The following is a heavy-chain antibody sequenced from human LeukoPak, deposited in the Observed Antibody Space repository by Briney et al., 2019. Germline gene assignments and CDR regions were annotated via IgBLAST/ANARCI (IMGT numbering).Heavy chain of an antibody. D-gene: IGHD2-2*02. Sequence: SETLSLTCTVSGGSISSYYWSWIRQPPGKGLEWIGYIYYSGSTNYNPSLKSRVTISVDTSKNQFSLKLSSVTAADTAVYYCVRVSATAILGKFDYWGQGTLVTVSS. CDR1: GGSISSYY. V-gene: IGHV4-59*01. CDR3: VRVSATAILGKFDY. CDR2: IYYSGST. J-gene: IGHJ4*02.